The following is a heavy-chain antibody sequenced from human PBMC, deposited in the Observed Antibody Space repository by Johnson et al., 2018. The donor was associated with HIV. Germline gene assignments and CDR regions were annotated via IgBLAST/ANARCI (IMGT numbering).Heavy chain of an antibody. Sequence: QVQLVESGGGVVQPGGSLRLSCAASGFTFTNYGMHWVRQAPGKGLEWVAFIRYDETNKYYADSVKGRFTIYRDNAKNSLYLQMNSLRAGDTAVYYCARKADDSDIWGQGTMVTVSS. CDR3: ARKADDSDI. CDR1: GFTFTNYG. V-gene: IGHV3-30*02. CDR2: IRYDETNK. J-gene: IGHJ3*02.